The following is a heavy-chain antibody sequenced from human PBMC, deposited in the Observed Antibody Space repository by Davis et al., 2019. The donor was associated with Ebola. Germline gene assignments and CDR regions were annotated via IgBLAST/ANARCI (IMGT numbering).Heavy chain of an antibody. Sequence: AASLKASCTTSGYTFTTYDINWVRQATGQGLERVGWMNPNIGIAGYAQNFRGRVTMTRDTSISTAYMELSSLRSDDTAVYYCASSSIVVTGTGFGPWGQGTLVTVSS. V-gene: IGHV1-8*01. CDR3: ASSSIVVTGTGFGP. CDR2: MNPNIGIA. CDR1: GYTFTTYD. D-gene: IGHD6-19*01. J-gene: IGHJ5*02.